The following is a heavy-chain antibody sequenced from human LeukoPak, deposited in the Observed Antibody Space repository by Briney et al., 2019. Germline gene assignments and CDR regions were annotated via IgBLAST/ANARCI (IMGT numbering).Heavy chain of an antibody. CDR2: INHSGST. J-gene: IGHJ6*03. Sequence: KTSETLSLTCAVYGGSFSGYYWSWIRQPPGKGLEWIGEINHSGSTNYNPSLKSRVTISVDTSKNQFSLKLSSVTAADTAVYYCARLRGLVEMATIKPYYYYYMDVWGKGTTVTISS. CDR1: GGSFSGYY. D-gene: IGHD5-24*01. CDR3: ARLRGLVEMATIKPYYYYYMDV. V-gene: IGHV4-34*01.